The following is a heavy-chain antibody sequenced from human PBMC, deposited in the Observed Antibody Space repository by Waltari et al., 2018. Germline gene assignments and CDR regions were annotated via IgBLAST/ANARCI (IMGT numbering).Heavy chain of an antibody. D-gene: IGHD6-13*01. CDR3: ARDRYIKQQLAAYNWFDP. V-gene: IGHV1-2*02. Sequence: QVQLVQSGAEVKKPGASVKVSCKASGYTFTGYYMHWVRQAPGQGLEGSGWINPNSGGTNYEKKFQGRVTMTRETSISTAYRELSRLRSDDTAVYYCARDRYIKQQLAAYNWFDPWGQGTLVTVSS. CDR2: INPNSGGT. CDR1: GYTFTGYY. J-gene: IGHJ5*02.